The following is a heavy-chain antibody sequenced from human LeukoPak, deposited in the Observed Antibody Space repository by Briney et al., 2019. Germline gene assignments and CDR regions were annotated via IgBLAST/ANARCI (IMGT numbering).Heavy chain of an antibody. CDR3: ARGCSAGTPHNWFDP. CDR1: GGSISGYY. CDR2: IYYSGST. V-gene: IGHV4-59*01. D-gene: IGHD6-13*01. J-gene: IGHJ5*02. Sequence: SETLSLTCTVSGGSISGYYWSWIRQPPGKGLEWIGYIYYSGSTNYNPSLKSRVTISVDTSKNQFSLKLSSVAAADTAVYYCARGCSAGTPHNWFDPWGQGTLVTVSS.